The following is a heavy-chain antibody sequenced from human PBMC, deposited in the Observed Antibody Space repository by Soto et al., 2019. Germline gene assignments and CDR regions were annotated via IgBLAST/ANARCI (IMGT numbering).Heavy chain of an antibody. CDR3: AKDIGRGYSSSGYSFDY. CDR1: GFTFSSYA. Sequence: GESLKISCAASGFTFSSYAMSWVRQAPGKGLEWVSAISGSGGSTYYADSVKGRFTISRDNSKNTLYLQMNSLRAEDTAVYYCAKDIGRGYSSSGYSFDYWGQGTMVTVYS. CDR2: ISGSGGST. J-gene: IGHJ4*02. D-gene: IGHD6-6*01. V-gene: IGHV3-23*01.